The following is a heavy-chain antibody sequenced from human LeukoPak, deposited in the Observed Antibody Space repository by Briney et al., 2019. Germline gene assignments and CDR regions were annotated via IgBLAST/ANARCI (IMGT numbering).Heavy chain of an antibody. CDR3: TRLISRGSDYNYVDD. V-gene: IGHV5-51*01. Sequence: GESLKISCKGSGYRFTNYHIGWVRQMPRKGLEWMGIIYPADSDTRYRPTFRGQVTISVDKSINTAYLQWSSLKASDTAMHYCTRLISRGSDYNYVDDWGQGTLITVSS. CDR2: IYPADSDT. J-gene: IGHJ4*02. D-gene: IGHD5-24*01. CDR1: GYRFTNYH.